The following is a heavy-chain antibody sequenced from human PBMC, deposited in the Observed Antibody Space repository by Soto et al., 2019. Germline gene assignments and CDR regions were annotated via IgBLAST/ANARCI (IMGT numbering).Heavy chain of an antibody. D-gene: IGHD6-19*01. CDR3: ARSVAVPGAHIDY. Sequence: SETMSLTCSVSGGSISGSYWSWIRQSPGKGLEWLGYVYYTGSTNYSPSLRSRVSISVDTSKNEFSLRLSSVTAADTAVYFCARSVAVPGAHIDYWGQGTQVTVSS. V-gene: IGHV4-59*01. CDR2: VYYTGST. J-gene: IGHJ4*02. CDR1: GGSISGSY.